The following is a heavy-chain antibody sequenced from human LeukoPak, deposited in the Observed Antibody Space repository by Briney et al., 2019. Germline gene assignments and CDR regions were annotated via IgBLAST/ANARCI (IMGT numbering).Heavy chain of an antibody. D-gene: IGHD2-15*01. V-gene: IGHV1-69*04. CDR1: GYTFTSYG. CDR3: ARARYCSGGSCYRFDY. CDR2: IIPILGIA. Sequence: ASVKVSCKASGYTFTSYGISWVRQAPGQGLEWMGRIIPILGIANYAQKFQGRVTITADKSTSTAYMELSSLRSEDTAVYYCARARYCSGGSCYRFDYWGQGTLVTVSS. J-gene: IGHJ4*02.